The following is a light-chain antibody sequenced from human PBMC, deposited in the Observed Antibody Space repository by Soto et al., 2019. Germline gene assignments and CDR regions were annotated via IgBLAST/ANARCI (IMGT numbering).Light chain of an antibody. Sequence: QSVLTQPPSASGTPGQRVTISCSGSSSNIGSNHVYWYQHLPGRAPKLLIYRNNQRPSGVPDRFSGSKSGTSASLAISGLRSEDEDDYSCEAWDASLRGHVFGTGTKV. CDR3: EAWDASLRGHV. J-gene: IGLJ1*01. V-gene: IGLV1-47*01. CDR2: RNN. CDR1: SSNIGSNH.